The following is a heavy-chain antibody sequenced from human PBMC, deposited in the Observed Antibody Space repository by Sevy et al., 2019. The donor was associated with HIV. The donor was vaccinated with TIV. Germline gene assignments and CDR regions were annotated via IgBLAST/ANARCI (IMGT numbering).Heavy chain of an antibody. V-gene: IGHV4-59*11. CDR1: GGSISSHY. Sequence: SETLSLTCTVSGGSISSHYWSWVRQPPGKRLEWIGHIHYRGRANYNPSLKNRVTISVDTSKNQYSLRLSSVTAADTAVYYCARYDILAGHSDVFDIWGQGTMVTVS. J-gene: IGHJ3*02. D-gene: IGHD3-9*01. CDR2: IHYRGRA. CDR3: ARYDILAGHSDVFDI.